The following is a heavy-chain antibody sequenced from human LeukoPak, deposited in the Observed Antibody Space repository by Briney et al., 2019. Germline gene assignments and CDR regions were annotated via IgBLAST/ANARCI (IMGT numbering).Heavy chain of an antibody. V-gene: IGHV4-38-2*02. CDR2: IYHSGST. Sequence: SETLSLTCAVSGYSISSGYYWGWIRQPPGKGLEWIGRIYHSGSTYYNPSLKSRVTISVDTSKNQFSLKLSSVTAADTAVYYCAREDTMVRGVIKSSYYYGMDVWGKGTTVTVSS. CDR1: GYSISSGYY. J-gene: IGHJ6*04. CDR3: AREDTMVRGVIKSSYYYGMDV. D-gene: IGHD3-10*01.